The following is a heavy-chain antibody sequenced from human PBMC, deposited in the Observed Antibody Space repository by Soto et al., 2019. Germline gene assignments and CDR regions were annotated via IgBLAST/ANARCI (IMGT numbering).Heavy chain of an antibody. CDR1: GFTFSSYA. J-gene: IGHJ4*02. V-gene: IGHV3-23*01. Sequence: AGGSLRLSCAASGFTFSSYAMSWVRQAPGKGLEWVSAISGSGGSTYYADSVKGRFTISRDNSKNTLYLQMNSLRAEDTAVYYCAKASLPPYYDFWSGYYPNYFDYWGQGTLVTVSS. CDR2: ISGSGGST. CDR3: AKASLPPYYDFWSGYYPNYFDY. D-gene: IGHD3-3*01.